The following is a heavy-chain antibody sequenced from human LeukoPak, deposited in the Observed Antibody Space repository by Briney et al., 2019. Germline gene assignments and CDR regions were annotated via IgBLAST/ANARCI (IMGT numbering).Heavy chain of an antibody. CDR3: ARDGASAGYYGFDI. Sequence: PGGSLRLSCVASGFTFSNYEMNWVRQAPGKGLEWVSYISRSGTTIHYADSVKGRFSISRDNGKNSLYLQMNSLRAEDTAVYYCARDGASAGYYGFDIWGQGTMVTVS. J-gene: IGHJ3*02. CDR1: GFTFSNYE. D-gene: IGHD3-22*01. V-gene: IGHV3-48*03. CDR2: ISRSGTTI.